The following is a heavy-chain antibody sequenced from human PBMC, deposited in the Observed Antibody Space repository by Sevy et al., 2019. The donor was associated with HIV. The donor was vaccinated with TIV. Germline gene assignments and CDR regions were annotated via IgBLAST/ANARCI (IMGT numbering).Heavy chain of an antibody. CDR2: IWYDGSSK. V-gene: IGHV3-33*01. CDR1: QFNVDTYA. D-gene: IGHD6-13*01. J-gene: IGHJ6*02. Sequence: GGSLRLSCVASQFNVDTYAIHWVRQAPGKGLEWVAMIWYDGSSKDYAESVKGRLAISRDNSKNTVYLQMNSLRAEDTAVYYCARESSSTWQAGYYGMAVWGQGTTVTVSS. CDR3: ARESSSTWQAGYYGMAV.